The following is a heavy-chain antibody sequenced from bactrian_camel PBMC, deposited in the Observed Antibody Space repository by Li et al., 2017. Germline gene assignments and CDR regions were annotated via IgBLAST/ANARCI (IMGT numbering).Heavy chain of an antibody. D-gene: IGHD5*01. CDR3: AAGHSGVWDY. CDR2: ISASGGTT. CDR1: GFTYSDHA. Sequence: DVQLVESGGGLVQPGGSLTLSCAASGFTYSDHAMHWVRQAPGKGLEWVSAISASGGTTIYADSVKGRFTISRDNAKNTVYLQMHSLKPEDTAVYYCAAGHSGVWDYWGQGTQVTVS. J-gene: IGHJ4*01. V-gene: IGHV3S40*01.